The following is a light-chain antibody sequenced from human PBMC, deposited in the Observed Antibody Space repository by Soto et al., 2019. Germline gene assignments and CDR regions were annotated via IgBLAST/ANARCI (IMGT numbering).Light chain of an antibody. CDR2: EVS. CDR1: SSDAGGYNY. CDR3: SSYAGSNNVYV. Sequence: QSVLTQPPSASGSPGQSVTISCTGTSSDAGGYNYVSWYQQHPGKAPKLMIYEVSKRPSGVPDRFSGSKSGNTASLTVSGLQAEDEADYYCSSYAGSNNVYVFGTGTKV. J-gene: IGLJ1*01. V-gene: IGLV2-8*01.